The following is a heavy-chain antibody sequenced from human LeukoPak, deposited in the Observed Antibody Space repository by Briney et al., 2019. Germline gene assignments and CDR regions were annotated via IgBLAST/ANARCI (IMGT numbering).Heavy chain of an antibody. J-gene: IGHJ6*03. Sequence: ASVKVSCKASGYTFTSYGISWVRQAPGQGLEWMGWISAYNGNTNYAQKLQGRVTMTTDTSTSTAYMELRSLRSDDTAVYYCVRGAHKFPYYYYYMDVWGKGTTVTISS. CDR1: GYTFTSYG. CDR3: VRGAHKFPYYYYYMDV. D-gene: IGHD2-21*01. CDR2: ISAYNGNT. V-gene: IGHV1-18*01.